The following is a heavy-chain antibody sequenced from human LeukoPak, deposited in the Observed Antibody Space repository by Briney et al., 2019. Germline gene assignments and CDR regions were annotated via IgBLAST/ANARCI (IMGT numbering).Heavy chain of an antibody. CDR1: GFTFSSYA. CDR2: ISGSGGST. D-gene: IGHD5-18*01. J-gene: IGHJ5*02. Sequence: PGGSLRLSCAASGFTFSSYAMSWVRQAPGKGLEWVSAISGSGGSTYYADSVKGRFTISRDNSKNTLYLQMNSLRAEDTAVYYCAKNHGYSYKIKEYNWFDPWGQRTLVTVSS. V-gene: IGHV3-23*01. CDR3: AKNHGYSYKIKEYNWFDP.